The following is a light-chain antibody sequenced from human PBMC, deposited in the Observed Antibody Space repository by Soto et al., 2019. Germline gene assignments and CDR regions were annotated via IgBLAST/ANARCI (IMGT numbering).Light chain of an antibody. CDR3: QQYNNWPRT. V-gene: IGKV3-15*01. CDR2: GAS. Sequence: EIVLTQSPATLSLSPGERATLSCGASQSVSNTYLAWYQHKPGLAPRLLIYGASTRATGIPARFSGSGSGTEFTLTISSLQSEDFAVYYCQQYNNWPRTFGQGTKVEIK. J-gene: IGKJ1*01. CDR1: QSVSNTY.